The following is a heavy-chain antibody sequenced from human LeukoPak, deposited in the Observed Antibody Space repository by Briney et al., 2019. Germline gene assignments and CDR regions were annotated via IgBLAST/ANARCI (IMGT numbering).Heavy chain of an antibody. Sequence: GGSLRLSCAASGFSVSSNCMSWVRQAPGKGLEWVSVINSGGSTYYADSVKGRFTISRDNSKNMLYLQMNSLRAEDTAVYYCARMSIYDFWSGYGPYYFDYWGQGTLVTVSS. CDR1: GFSVSSNC. D-gene: IGHD3-3*01. CDR3: ARMSIYDFWSGYGPYYFDY. CDR2: INSGGST. J-gene: IGHJ4*02. V-gene: IGHV3-53*01.